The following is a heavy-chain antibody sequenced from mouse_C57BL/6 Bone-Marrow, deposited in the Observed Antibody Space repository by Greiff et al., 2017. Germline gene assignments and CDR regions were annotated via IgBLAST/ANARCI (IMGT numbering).Heavy chain of an antibody. CDR2: IDPNSGGT. Sequence: VQLQQPGAELVKPGASVKLSCKASGYTFTSYWMHWVKQRPGRGLEWIGRIDPNSGGTNYNEKFKSKATLTVDKPSSPAYMQLSGQTSEDCSVDYCGRQQDDFAYWGQGTTVTVSS. V-gene: IGHV1-72*01. J-gene: IGHJ2*01. CDR1: GYTFTSYW. CDR3: GRQQDDFAY.